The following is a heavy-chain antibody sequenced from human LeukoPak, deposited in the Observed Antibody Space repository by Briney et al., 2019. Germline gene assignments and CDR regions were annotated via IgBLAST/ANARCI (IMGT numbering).Heavy chain of an antibody. CDR2: IDPSDSYT. V-gene: IGHV5-10-1*01. CDR1: GYSFTSYW. D-gene: IGHD5-18*01. J-gene: IGHJ6*04. CDR3: ARTPKGGYPSDV. Sequence: GESLRISCKGSGYSFTSYWVSWVRQMPGKDLEWMGRIDPSDSYTNYSPSFQGHVTISADKSISTAYLQWSSLKASDTAMYYCARTPKGGYPSDVWGKGTTVTVSS.